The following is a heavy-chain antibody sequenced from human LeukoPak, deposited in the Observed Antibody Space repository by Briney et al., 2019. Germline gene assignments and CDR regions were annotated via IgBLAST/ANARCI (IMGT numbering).Heavy chain of an antibody. CDR1: GGSISSSSYY. CDR3: ARVEYCSSTSCPGLAFDI. D-gene: IGHD2-2*01. V-gene: IGHV4-39*07. CDR2: IYYSGST. Sequence: KPSETLSLTCTVSGGSISSSSYYWGWIRQPPGKGLEWIGSIYYSGSTYYNPSLKSRLTISVDRSRNQFSLKLSSVTAADTAVYYCARVEYCSSTSCPGLAFDIWGQGTMVIVSS. J-gene: IGHJ3*02.